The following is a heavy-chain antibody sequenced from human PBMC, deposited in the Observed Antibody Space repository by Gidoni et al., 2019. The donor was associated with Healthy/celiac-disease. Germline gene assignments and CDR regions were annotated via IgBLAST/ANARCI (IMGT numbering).Heavy chain of an antibody. D-gene: IGHD6-13*01. V-gene: IGHV3-64*01. J-gene: IGHJ5*02. Sequence: KGLEYVSAISSNGGSTYYSNSVKGRFTISRDNSKNTLYLQMGSLGAEVVAVYYCAGQGMGSNGFDPWGQGALVSVAS. CDR2: ISSNGGST. CDR3: AGQGMGSNGFDP.